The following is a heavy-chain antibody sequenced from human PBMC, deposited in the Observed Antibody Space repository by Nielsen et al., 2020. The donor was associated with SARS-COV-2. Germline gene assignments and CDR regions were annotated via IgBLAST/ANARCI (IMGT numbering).Heavy chain of an antibody. CDR2: IIPIFGTA. D-gene: IGHD2-2*01. CDR1: GGTFISYA. V-gene: IGHV1-69*13. J-gene: IGHJ6*02. CDR3: ARGGPGPGYCSSTSCYVAVYYYYYGMDV. Sequence: SVKVSCKASGGTFISYAISWVRQAPGQGLEWMGGIIPIFGTANYAQKFQGRVTITADESTSTAYMELSSLRSEDTAVYYCARGGPGPGYCSSTSCYVAVYYYYYGMDVWGQGTTVTVSS.